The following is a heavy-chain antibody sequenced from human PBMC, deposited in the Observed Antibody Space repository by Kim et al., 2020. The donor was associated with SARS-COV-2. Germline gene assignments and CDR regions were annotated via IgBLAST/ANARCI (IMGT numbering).Heavy chain of an antibody. CDR2: TNTKTGNP. CDR1: GYTFNRYG. V-gene: IGHV7-4-1*02. CDR3: ARAFDALDI. J-gene: IGHJ3*02. Sequence: ASVKVSCKASGYTFNRYGMNWVRQAPGQGLEWMGWTNTKTGNPTYAQGFTGRFVFSLDTSVTTAYLQISSLKAEDTAVYYCARAFDALDIWGQGTMVTVS.